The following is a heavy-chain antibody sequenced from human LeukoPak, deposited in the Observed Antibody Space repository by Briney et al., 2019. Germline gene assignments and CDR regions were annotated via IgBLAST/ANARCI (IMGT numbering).Heavy chain of an antibody. D-gene: IGHD6-25*01. J-gene: IGHJ4*02. V-gene: IGHV3-48*04. Sequence: GGSLRLSCAASGFTFSTYSMNWVRQAPGKGLEWVSYISSSSSTIHYADSVKGRFTISRDNSKNSLYLQMNSLRAEDTAVYYCARQSITAAGFDYWGQGTLVTVSS. CDR2: ISSSSSTI. CDR3: ARQSITAAGFDY. CDR1: GFTFSTYS.